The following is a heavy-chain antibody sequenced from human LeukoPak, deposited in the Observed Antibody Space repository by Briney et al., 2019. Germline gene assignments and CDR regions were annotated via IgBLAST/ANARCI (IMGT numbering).Heavy chain of an antibody. CDR3: AKDFGAGGTTMVLDY. J-gene: IGHJ4*02. V-gene: IGHV1-2*02. Sequence: ASVKVSCKASGYTFTDYYIHWARQAPGQGLEWMGWINPNSGGTNSAQKFQGRVTMTKDTSISTAYMELSRLRSDDTAVYYCAKDFGAGGTTMVLDYWGQGTLVTVSS. CDR1: GYTFTDYY. CDR2: INPNSGGT. D-gene: IGHD5-18*01.